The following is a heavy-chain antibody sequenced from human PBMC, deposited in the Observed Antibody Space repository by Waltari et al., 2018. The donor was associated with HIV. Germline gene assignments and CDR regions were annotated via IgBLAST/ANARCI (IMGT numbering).Heavy chain of an antibody. CDR2: ISYDGSNK. V-gene: IGHV3-30*18. CDR1: GFTFSSYG. D-gene: IGHD4-17*01. CDR3: AKRGPTVTTGNYYYYGMDV. Sequence: QVQLVESGGGVVQPGRSLRLSCAASGFTFSSYGMHWVRQAPGKGREWVAVISYDGSNKYYADSVKGRFTISRDNSKNTLYLQMNSLRAEDTAVYYCAKRGPTVTTGNYYYYGMDVWGQGTTVTVSS. J-gene: IGHJ6*02.